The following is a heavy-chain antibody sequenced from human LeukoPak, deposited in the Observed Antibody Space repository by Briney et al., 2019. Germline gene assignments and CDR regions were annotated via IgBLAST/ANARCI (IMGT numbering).Heavy chain of an antibody. CDR2: IKSDGSST. CDR1: GFTFSRYW. Sequence: PGGSLRLSCAACGFTFSRYWMHWVRQAPGKGLVWVSCIKSDGSSTSTADSAKGRFTISRDNSKNTVYLQMDSLRVEDTAVYYCGKTTTGYSSGRYPGWPVDYWGQGTLVTVSS. CDR3: GKTTTGYSSGRYPGWPVDY. J-gene: IGHJ4*02. D-gene: IGHD6-19*01. V-gene: IGHV3-74*01.